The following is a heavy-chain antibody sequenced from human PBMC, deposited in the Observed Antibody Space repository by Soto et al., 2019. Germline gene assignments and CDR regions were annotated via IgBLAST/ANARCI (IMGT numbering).Heavy chain of an antibody. V-gene: IGHV3-21*01. Sequence: PGGSLRLSCAASGFTFSSYSMNWVRQAPGKGLEWVSSISSSSSYIYYADSVKGRFTISRDNAKNSLYLQMNSLRAEDTAVYYCARDHPGGSYVFDYWGQGTLVTVSS. CDR2: ISSSSSYI. D-gene: IGHD1-26*01. CDR1: GFTFSSYS. J-gene: IGHJ4*02. CDR3: ARDHPGGSYVFDY.